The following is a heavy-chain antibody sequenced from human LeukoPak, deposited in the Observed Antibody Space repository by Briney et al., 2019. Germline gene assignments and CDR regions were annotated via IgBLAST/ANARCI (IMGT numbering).Heavy chain of an antibody. CDR3: ARNFYDSSGYDPFDM. D-gene: IGHD3-22*01. CDR1: GYTFSSYG. Sequence: ASVKVSCKASGYTFSSYGISWVRQAPGQGLEWMGRINVYNGNTNYAQKLQGRVTMTTDTSTSTAYMELRSLRSDDTAVYYCARNFYDSSGYDPFDMWGQGTMVTVSS. J-gene: IGHJ3*02. CDR2: INVYNGNT. V-gene: IGHV1-18*01.